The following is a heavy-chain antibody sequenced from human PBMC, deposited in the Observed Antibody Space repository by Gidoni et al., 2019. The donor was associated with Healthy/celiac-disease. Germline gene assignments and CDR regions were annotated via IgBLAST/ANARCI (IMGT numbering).Heavy chain of an antibody. CDR2: ISSSSSYI. V-gene: IGHV3-21*01. CDR3: EKVPDDYGDYAGGLDDAFDI. CDR1: GFTFSSYS. J-gene: IGHJ3*02. D-gene: IGHD4-17*01. Sequence: EVQLVESGGGLVKPGGSLRLSCAASGFTFSSYSMNWVRQAPGKGLEWVSSISSSSSYIYYADSVKGRFTISRDNAKNSLYLQMNSLRAEDTAVYYCEKVPDDYGDYAGGLDDAFDIWGQGTMVTVSS.